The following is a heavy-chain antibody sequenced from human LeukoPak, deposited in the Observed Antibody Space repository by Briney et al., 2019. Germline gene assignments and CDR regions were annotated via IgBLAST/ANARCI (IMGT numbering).Heavy chain of an antibody. Sequence: SETLSLTCTVSGGSISSYYWSWIRQPPGKGLEWIGYIYYSGSTNYNPSLKSRVTISVDTSKNQFSLKLSSVTAADTAVYYCARATPRANWFDPWGQGTLVTVSS. J-gene: IGHJ5*02. CDR3: ARATPRANWFDP. CDR2: IYYSGST. V-gene: IGHV4-59*01. CDR1: GGSISSYY.